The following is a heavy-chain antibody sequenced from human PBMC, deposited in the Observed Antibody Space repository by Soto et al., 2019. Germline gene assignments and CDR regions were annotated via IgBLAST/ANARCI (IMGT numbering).Heavy chain of an antibody. Sequence: EMQLLESGGGLVQRGGSLRVSCAASGFTFSSYAMSWVRQAPGKGLEWVSGISGSGGNTYYADSVKGRFTISRDNSKSTLYLQMNSLRAEETAIYYCAKVPGYSNYFCAFDIWGQGTMVTVSS. CDR2: ISGSGGNT. J-gene: IGHJ3*02. V-gene: IGHV3-23*01. CDR3: AKVPGYSNYFCAFDI. CDR1: GFTFSSYA. D-gene: IGHD4-4*01.